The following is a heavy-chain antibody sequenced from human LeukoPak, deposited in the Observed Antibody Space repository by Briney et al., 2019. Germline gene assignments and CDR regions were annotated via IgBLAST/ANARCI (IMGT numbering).Heavy chain of an antibody. J-gene: IGHJ5*02. V-gene: IGHV3-23*01. D-gene: IGHD3-10*01. CDR2: ISGSGGST. CDR3: ANTPARLLWFGESTFDP. CDR1: GFNFSSYA. Sequence: GGSLRLSCAASGFNFSSYAMSWVRQAPGKGLEWVSAISGSGGSTYYADSVKGRFTISRDNSKNTLYLQMNSLRAEDTAVYYCANTPARLLWFGESTFDPWGQGTLVTVSS.